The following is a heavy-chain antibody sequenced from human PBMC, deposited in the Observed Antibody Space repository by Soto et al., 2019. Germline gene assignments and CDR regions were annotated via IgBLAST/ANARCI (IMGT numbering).Heavy chain of an antibody. CDR1: GYTFSNFG. CDR3: ARDGHSSGWFHWPTQRYYYYGMDV. D-gene: IGHD6-19*01. V-gene: IGHV1-18*01. J-gene: IGHJ6*02. CDR2: ISPYNDNT. Sequence: ASVKVSCKASGYTFSNFGLSWVRQAPGQGLELMGWISPYNDNTNYAQKLQGRLTMTTDTSTSTAYMELRSLRSDDTAVYYCARDGHSSGWFHWPTQRYYYYGMDVWGQGTTVTVSS.